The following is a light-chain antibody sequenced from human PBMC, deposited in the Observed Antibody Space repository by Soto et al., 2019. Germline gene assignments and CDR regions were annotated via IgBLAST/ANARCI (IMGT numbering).Light chain of an antibody. J-gene: IGLJ1*01. CDR1: SSDIGRYNY. CDR3: CSYAGSPYV. Sequence: QAGLTQPRAVSGSPGQSVTISCTETSSDIGRYNYVSWYQHHPGKAPKLMIYDVSTRPSGVPDRFSGSKSGTTASLTISGLQAEDEADYYCCSYAGSPYVFGTGTKVTLL. CDR2: DVS. V-gene: IGLV2-11*01.